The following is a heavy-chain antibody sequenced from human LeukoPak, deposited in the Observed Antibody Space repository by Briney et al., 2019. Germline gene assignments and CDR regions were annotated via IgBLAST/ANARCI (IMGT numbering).Heavy chain of an antibody. Sequence: ASVKVSCKASGYTFTSYDINWVRQATGRGLEWMGWMNPNSGNTGYAQKFQGRVTMTRNTSISTAYMELSSLRSEDTAVYYCASRRFGGNWFDPWGQGTLVTVSS. V-gene: IGHV1-8*01. CDR1: GYTFTSYD. CDR2: MNPNSGNT. J-gene: IGHJ5*02. D-gene: IGHD3-16*01. CDR3: ASRRFGGNWFDP.